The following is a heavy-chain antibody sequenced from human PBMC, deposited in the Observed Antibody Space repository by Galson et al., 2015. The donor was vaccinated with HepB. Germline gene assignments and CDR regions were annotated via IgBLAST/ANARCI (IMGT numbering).Heavy chain of an antibody. CDR3: ARAAMTVVVRGLNAFDI. V-gene: IGHV3-48*03. Sequence: SLRLSCAASGFTLSSFEMSWVRQAPGRGLEWVSYISYSGSAIYYAESVKGRFTISRDNAKNSLYLQMNSLGAEDTAVYYCARAAMTVVVRGLNAFDIWGQGTVVTVSS. CDR1: GFTLSSFE. D-gene: IGHD3-22*01. CDR2: ISYSGSAI. J-gene: IGHJ3*02.